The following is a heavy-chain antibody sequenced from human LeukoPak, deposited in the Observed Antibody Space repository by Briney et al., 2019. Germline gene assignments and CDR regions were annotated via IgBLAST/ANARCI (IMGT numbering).Heavy chain of an antibody. CDR3: ARRSDYYDILNL. CDR2: IYYTGST. V-gene: IGHV4-59*01. Sequence: SETLSLTCTVSRASISNYYWTWLRQPPGKGLEWIGYIYYTGSTNYNPSLKSRVTISVDTSKNQFSLKLSSVTAADTAVYYCARRSDYYDILNLWGQGTMVTVSS. CDR1: RASISNYY. J-gene: IGHJ3*01. D-gene: IGHD3-22*01.